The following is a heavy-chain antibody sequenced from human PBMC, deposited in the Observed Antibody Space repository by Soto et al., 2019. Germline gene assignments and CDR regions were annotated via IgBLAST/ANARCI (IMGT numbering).Heavy chain of an antibody. V-gene: IGHV4-59*08. CDR2: IYYSGST. D-gene: IGHD4-17*01. CDR1: GGSISSYY. Sequence: SETLSLTCTVSGGSISSYYWSWIRQPPGKGLEWIGYIYYSGSTNYNPSLKSRVTISVDTSKNQFSLKLSSVTAADTAVYYCARGYGDPEYYFDYWGQGTLVTVSS. CDR3: ARGYGDPEYYFDY. J-gene: IGHJ4*02.